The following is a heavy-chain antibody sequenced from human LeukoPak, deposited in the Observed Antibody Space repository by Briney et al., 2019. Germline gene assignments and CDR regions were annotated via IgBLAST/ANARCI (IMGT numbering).Heavy chain of an antibody. Sequence: ASVKVSCKASGYTFTGYYMHWVRQAPGQGLEWMGRINPNSGGTNYAQKFQGRVTMTRDTSISTAYMELSRLRSDDTAVYYCARAVYGSSGWYDAFDIWGQGTMVTVSS. CDR2: INPNSGGT. CDR3: ARAVYGSSGWYDAFDI. V-gene: IGHV1-2*06. J-gene: IGHJ3*02. CDR1: GYTFTGYY. D-gene: IGHD6-19*01.